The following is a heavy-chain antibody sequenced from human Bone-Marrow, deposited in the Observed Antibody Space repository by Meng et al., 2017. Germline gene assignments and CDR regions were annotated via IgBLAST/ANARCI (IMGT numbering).Heavy chain of an antibody. V-gene: IGHV3-30*04. J-gene: IGHJ6*02. CDR3: ARAGYSSGWFGVRTAYYYGMDV. CDR1: GFTFRSYA. CDR2: ISYDGSNK. D-gene: IGHD6-19*01. Sequence: GESLKISCAASGFTFRSYAMSWVRQAPGKGLEWVAVISYDGSNKYYADSVKGRFTISRDNSKNTLYLQMNRLRAEDTAVYYCARAGYSSGWFGVRTAYYYGMDVWGQGTTVTVSS.